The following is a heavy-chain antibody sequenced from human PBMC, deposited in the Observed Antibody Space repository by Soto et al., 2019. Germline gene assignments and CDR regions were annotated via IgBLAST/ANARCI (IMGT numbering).Heavy chain of an antibody. CDR2: IYYSGST. D-gene: IGHD2-15*01. Sequence: PSKTLSLTCTVSGGSISSSSYYWGWIRQPPGKGLEWIESIYYSGSTYYKPSLKSRDTISVDTSKNQFSLKLSFVTAADTAVYYCARHTPAISISDHWGQGTLVTVS. V-gene: IGHV4-39*01. CDR3: ARHTPAISISDH. J-gene: IGHJ4*02. CDR1: GGSISSSSYY.